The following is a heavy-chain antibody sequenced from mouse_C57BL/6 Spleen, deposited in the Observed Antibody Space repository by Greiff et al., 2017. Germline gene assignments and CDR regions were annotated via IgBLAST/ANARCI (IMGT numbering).Heavy chain of an antibody. Sequence: EVKVEESGGGLVQPGGSMKLSCAASGFTFSDAWMDWVRQSPEKGLEWVAEIRNKANNHATYYAESVKGRFTISRDDSKSSVYLQMNSLRAEDTGIYYCTKGGSSYFYYAMDYWGQGTSVTVSS. CDR1: GFTFSDAW. J-gene: IGHJ4*01. V-gene: IGHV6-6*01. CDR2: IRNKANNHAT. D-gene: IGHD1-1*01. CDR3: TKGGSSYFYYAMDY.